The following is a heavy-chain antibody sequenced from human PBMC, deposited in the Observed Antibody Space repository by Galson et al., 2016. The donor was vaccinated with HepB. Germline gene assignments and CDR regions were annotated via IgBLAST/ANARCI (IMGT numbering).Heavy chain of an antibody. CDR2: ISPDGNYR. CDR3: AKEVAPHTTTCYYGLDV. V-gene: IGHV3-30*18. Sequence: LEWVAVISPDGNYRSYGGSVKGRFTVSRDNSNKTVYLHLNSLTPEDTAVFYCAKEVAPHTTTCYYGLDVWGQGTTVIVSS. J-gene: IGHJ6*02. D-gene: IGHD2-2*01.